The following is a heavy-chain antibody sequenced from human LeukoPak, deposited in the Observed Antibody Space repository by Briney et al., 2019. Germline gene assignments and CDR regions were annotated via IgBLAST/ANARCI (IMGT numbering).Heavy chain of an antibody. CDR1: GFTFSSYA. Sequence: GSLRLSCAASGFTFSSYAMHWVRQAPGKGLEWVAVTSYDGSNKYYADSVKGRFTISRDNSKNTLYLQMNSLRAEDTAVYYCARVPTPVVGPADYWGQGTLVTVSS. CDR2: TSYDGSNK. J-gene: IGHJ4*02. CDR3: ARVPTPVVGPADY. V-gene: IGHV3-30*04. D-gene: IGHD2-15*01.